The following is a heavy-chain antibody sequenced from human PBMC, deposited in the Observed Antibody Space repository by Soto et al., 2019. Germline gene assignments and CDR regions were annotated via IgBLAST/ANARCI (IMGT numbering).Heavy chain of an antibody. CDR1: AFTFNNYA. D-gene: IGHD3-22*01. J-gene: IGHJ4*02. Sequence: LRLSCAASAFTFNNYAMSWVRQAPGKGLEWVSGIGDSGRTTYYADSVKGRFTISRDNSNNTLFLQMNSLRAEDTAVYYCAKSRYSDSSGDFYDYWGQGTLVTV. V-gene: IGHV3-23*01. CDR2: IGDSGRTT. CDR3: AKSRYSDSSGDFYDY.